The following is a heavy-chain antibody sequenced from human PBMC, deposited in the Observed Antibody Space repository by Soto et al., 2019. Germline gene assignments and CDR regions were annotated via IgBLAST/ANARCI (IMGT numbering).Heavy chain of an antibody. D-gene: IGHD3-10*01. J-gene: IGHJ6*02. CDR2: ISGSGGST. V-gene: IGHV3-23*01. CDR3: TRERVWFGELYYYGMDV. CDR1: GFTFSSYA. Sequence: PGGSLRLSCAASGFTFSSYAMSWVRQAPGKGLEWVSAISGSGGSTYYADSVKGRFTVSRDNAKNTLYLQMNSLRAEDTAVYYCTRERVWFGELYYYGMDVWGQGTTVTVSS.